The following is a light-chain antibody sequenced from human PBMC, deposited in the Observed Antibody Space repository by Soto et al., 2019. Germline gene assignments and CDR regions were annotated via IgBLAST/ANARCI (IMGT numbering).Light chain of an antibody. V-gene: IGKV1-5*03. CDR3: QQYNSYPWT. J-gene: IGKJ1*01. CDR1: QNVNSW. Sequence: DIQMTQSPSTLSASVGDRVTITCRASQNVNSWLAWYQQKPGKPPKLLIYRSSALESGVPSRFSGSGSVTEFTLPISSLQPDDFATYYCQQYNSYPWTFGQGTKVEI. CDR2: RSS.